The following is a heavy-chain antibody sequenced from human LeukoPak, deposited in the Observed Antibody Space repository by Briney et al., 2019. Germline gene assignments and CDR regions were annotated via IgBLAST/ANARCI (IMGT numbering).Heavy chain of an antibody. Sequence: GGSLRLSCVASGFTFDTYWMSWVRQAPGKGLEWVANIKLGGREKYYVDSVKGRFTISRDNSKNSLYPQMDSLRAEDTAIYYCARVKLRDTSGYQPLDYWGQGTLVTVSS. D-gene: IGHD3-22*01. J-gene: IGHJ4*02. V-gene: IGHV3-7*01. CDR3: ARVKLRDTSGYQPLDY. CDR1: GFTFDTYW. CDR2: IKLGGREK.